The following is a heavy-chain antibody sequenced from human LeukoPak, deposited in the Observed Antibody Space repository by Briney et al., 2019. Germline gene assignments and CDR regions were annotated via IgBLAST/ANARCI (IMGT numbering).Heavy chain of an antibody. Sequence: SVKVSCKASGGTFSSYAISWVRQAPGQGLEWMGGIIPIFGTANYAQKFQGRVTITTDESTSTAYMELSSLRSEDTAVYYCARDLSYSSSSGGVDYWGQGTLVTVSS. D-gene: IGHD6-6*01. J-gene: IGHJ4*02. CDR2: IIPIFGTA. CDR1: GGTFSSYA. CDR3: ARDLSYSSSSGGVDY. V-gene: IGHV1-69*05.